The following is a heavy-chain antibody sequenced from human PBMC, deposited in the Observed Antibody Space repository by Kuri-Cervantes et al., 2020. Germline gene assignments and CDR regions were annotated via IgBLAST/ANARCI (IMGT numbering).Heavy chain of an antibody. Sequence: ASVKVSCKSSGYSLSNSAISWVRQAPGQGLEFMGWVSGYNGNKNYAQKFQGRLTMTIDTSSSTAYMELTSLTSDDTAVYYCARGEWRQPDWFAPWGQGTLVTVSS. V-gene: IGHV1-18*01. D-gene: IGHD5-18*01. J-gene: IGHJ5*02. CDR1: GYSLSNSA. CDR2: VSGYNGNK. CDR3: ARGEWRQPDWFAP.